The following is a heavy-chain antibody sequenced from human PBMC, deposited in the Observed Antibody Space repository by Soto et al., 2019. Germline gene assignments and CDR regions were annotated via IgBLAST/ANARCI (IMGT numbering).Heavy chain of an antibody. CDR3: GKYSGSYPVYNGMNV. CDR1: GFPFSTSA. D-gene: IGHD1-26*01. V-gene: IGHV3-23*01. Sequence: EVQLLESGGGLVQPGGSLRLSCAASGFPFSTSAMNWVRQAPGKGLEWVSIISGTSDAAYYAESVKGRFTSSRDNSKNTQYLQMNSLRAEDTAVYYCGKYSGSYPVYNGMNVLGQGTTVTVSS. J-gene: IGHJ6*02. CDR2: ISGTSDAA.